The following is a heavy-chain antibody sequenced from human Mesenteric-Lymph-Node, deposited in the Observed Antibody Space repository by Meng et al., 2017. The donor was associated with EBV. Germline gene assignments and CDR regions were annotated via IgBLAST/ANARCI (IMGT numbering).Heavy chain of an antibody. CDR3: ATCGSAEKIYGRWFDP. CDR2: VNPLSGCT. V-gene: IGHV1-2*05. CDR1: QATCNDYS. J-gene: IGHJ5*01. D-gene: IGHD2/OR15-2a*01. Sequence: QEHPGQAGEAGTEPENPGNFSDVACQATCNDYSLHGIQRAPQQALDWIERVNPLSGCTDYAQYFRSRVTMTRNTSITSAYIELSNLTFHDTDMYYWATCGSAEKIYGRWFDPWGQGTLVTVSS.